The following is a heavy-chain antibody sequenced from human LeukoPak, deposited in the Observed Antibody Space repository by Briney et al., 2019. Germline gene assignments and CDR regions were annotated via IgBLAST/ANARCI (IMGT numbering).Heavy chain of an antibody. Sequence: VASVKVSCKASGYTFTSYDINWVRQAPGQGLEWMGWISAYNGHTNYALKFQGRVAMTTDTSTSTAYMELRSLKSDDTAVYYCATTGTADGTYIFNYWGQGTLVTVS. J-gene: IGHJ4*02. CDR1: GYTFTSYD. CDR2: ISAYNGHT. D-gene: IGHD1-1*01. CDR3: ATTGTADGTYIFNY. V-gene: IGHV1-18*01.